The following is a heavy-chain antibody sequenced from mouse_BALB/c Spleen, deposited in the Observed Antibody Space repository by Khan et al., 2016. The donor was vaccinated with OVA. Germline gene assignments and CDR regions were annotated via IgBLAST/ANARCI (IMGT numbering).Heavy chain of an antibody. CDR2: IDPENGNT. CDR1: GFTIKDYY. V-gene: IGHV14-1*02. Sequence: VQLKESGAELVRPGALVKLSCKASGFTIKDYYIHWVKQRPEQGLEWIGWIDPENGNTIYDPKFQGKANITADTSSNTAYLHFSSLTSEDTAVYYCARAGYAPWFAYWGQGTLVTVSA. CDR3: ARAGYAPWFAY. J-gene: IGHJ3*01. D-gene: IGHD2-2*01.